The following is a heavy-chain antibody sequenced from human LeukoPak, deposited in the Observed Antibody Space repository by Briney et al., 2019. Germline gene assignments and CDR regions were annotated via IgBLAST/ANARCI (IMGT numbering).Heavy chain of an antibody. Sequence: PGGSLRVSCAASGFTFSSYAMSWVRQAPGKGLEWISGISTNSRSTYYADSVKGRFTISRDNSKNTLYLQMNRLRAEDTAVYYCAKDPFVFESASSLIDYWGQGTLVTVSS. V-gene: IGHV3-23*01. D-gene: IGHD3-10*01. CDR2: ISTNSRST. CDR3: AKDPFVFESASSLIDY. CDR1: GFTFSSYA. J-gene: IGHJ4*02.